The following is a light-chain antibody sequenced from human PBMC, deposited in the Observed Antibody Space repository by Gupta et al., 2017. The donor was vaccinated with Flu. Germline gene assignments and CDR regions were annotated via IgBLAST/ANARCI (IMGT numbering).Light chain of an antibody. V-gene: IGKV6-21*01. CDR1: TFGSN. J-gene: IGKJ5*01. CDR2: YAS. Sequence: TFGSNLHWYQQKPGQSPNLLITYASHSSSGVPSRFGGSGSGTVCTLTINSVEAEDAATYYCHQSSSLPITCGQGSRLEIQ. CDR3: HQSSSLPIT.